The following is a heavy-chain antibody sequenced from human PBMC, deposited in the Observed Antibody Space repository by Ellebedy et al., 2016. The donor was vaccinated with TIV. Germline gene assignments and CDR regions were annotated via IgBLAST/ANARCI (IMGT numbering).Heavy chain of an antibody. CDR3: ARDGGSDSDFDY. J-gene: IGHJ4*02. V-gene: IGHV1-2*04. Sequence: AASVKVSCKASGYTFTGYYMHWVRQAPGQGLEWMGWINPNSGGTNYAQKFQGWVTMTRDTSISTAYMELSRLRSDDPAGYYCARDGGSDSDFDYWGQGTLVTVSS. D-gene: IGHD1-26*01. CDR2: INPNSGGT. CDR1: GYTFTGYY.